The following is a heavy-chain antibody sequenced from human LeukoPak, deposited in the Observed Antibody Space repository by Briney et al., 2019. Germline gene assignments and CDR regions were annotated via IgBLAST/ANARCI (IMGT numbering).Heavy chain of an antibody. CDR3: ARSRITMIVVED. CDR1: GFTFSDYY. V-gene: IGHV3-11*01. D-gene: IGHD3-22*01. J-gene: IGHJ4*02. CDR2: ISSSGSTI. Sequence: GGSLRLSCAASGFTFSDYYMSWIRQAPGKGLEWVSYISSSGSTIYYADSVKGRFTISRDDAKNSLYLQMNSLRAEDTAVYYCARSRITMIVVEDWGQGTLVTVSS.